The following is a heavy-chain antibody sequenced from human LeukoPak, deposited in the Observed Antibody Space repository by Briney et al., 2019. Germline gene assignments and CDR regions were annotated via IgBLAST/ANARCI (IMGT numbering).Heavy chain of an antibody. Sequence: SQTLSLTRTVSGGSISSGGYYWSWIRQPPGKGLEWIGYIYDSGSTNYNPSLKSRVTISLDTSKNQFSLKLSSVTAADTAVYYCARCAARGITVADIWGQGTMVTVSS. CDR3: ARCAARGITVADI. J-gene: IGHJ3*02. D-gene: IGHD1-14*01. CDR2: IYDSGST. CDR1: GGSISSGGYY. V-gene: IGHV4-61*08.